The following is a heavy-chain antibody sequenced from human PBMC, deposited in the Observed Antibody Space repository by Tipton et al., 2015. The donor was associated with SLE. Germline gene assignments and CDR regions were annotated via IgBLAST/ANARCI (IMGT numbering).Heavy chain of an antibody. J-gene: IGHJ5*02. CDR2: IIDSGRT. CDR3: ASPGTYGSGSFDP. Sequence: TLSLTCAVSGGSIRSSYWWSWVRQPPGKGLEWIGDIIDSGRTNYNPSLKSRLTISLDTSKNQFSLKLKSVTAADTAVYYCASPGTYGSGSFDPWGQGTQVIVSS. V-gene: IGHV4-4*02. CDR1: GGSIRSSYW. D-gene: IGHD3-10*01.